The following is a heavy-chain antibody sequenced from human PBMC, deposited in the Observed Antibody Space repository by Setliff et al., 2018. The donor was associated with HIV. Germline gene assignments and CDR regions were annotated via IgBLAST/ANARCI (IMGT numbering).Heavy chain of an antibody. Sequence: TSETLSLTCTVSGGSINSGSYYWSWVRQPPGKGLEWIGYIYNSGYSNSKPSLKSRVIMSVDTSRNQFSLKLTSVTAADTAVYYCARRPIKGYGPFDSWGPGTLVTVSS. CDR1: GGSINSGSYY. J-gene: IGHJ4*02. CDR3: ARRPIKGYGPFDS. CDR2: IYNSGYS. V-gene: IGHV4-61*01. D-gene: IGHD2-15*01.